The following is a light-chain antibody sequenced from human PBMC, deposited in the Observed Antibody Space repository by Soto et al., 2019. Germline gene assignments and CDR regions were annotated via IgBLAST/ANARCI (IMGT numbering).Light chain of an antibody. CDR3: QQANSFPIT. J-gene: IGKJ5*01. Sequence: DIQMTQSPSTLSASVVDRVTITCRASQSISNRLAWYQQKPGKAPKLLIYAASSLQSGVPSRFSGSGSGTDFTLTISSLQPEDFATYYCQQANSFPITFGQGTRLEIK. CDR2: AAS. V-gene: IGKV1-12*01. CDR1: QSISNR.